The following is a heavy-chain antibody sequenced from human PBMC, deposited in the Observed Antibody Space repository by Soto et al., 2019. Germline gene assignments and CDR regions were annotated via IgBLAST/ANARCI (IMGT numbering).Heavy chain of an antibody. CDR2: IYYSGST. V-gene: IGHV4-59*01. D-gene: IGHD5-12*01. Sequence: QVQLLESGPGLVKPSETLSLTCTVSGGSISSYYWSWIRQPPGKGLEWIGYIYYSGSTNYNPSLKSRVTISVDTSKNQFSLKLSSVTAADTAVYYCARDERDGYVYFYLWGRGTLVTVSS. J-gene: IGHJ2*01. CDR1: GGSISSYY. CDR3: ARDERDGYVYFYL.